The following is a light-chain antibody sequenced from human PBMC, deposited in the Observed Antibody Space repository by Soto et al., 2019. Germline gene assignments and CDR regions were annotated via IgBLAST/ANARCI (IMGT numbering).Light chain of an antibody. J-gene: IGKJ5*01. CDR3: QHADSFPLIT. Sequence: DIQMTQSPSSLSASVGDSVTITCRASQSISTWLAWYQQKPGKAPKLLXYAAASLQSGVPSRFSGSGSGTDLTLTISSLQKEDFATYYCQHADSFPLITFGQGTRLEIK. V-gene: IGKV1-12*01. CDR1: QSISTW. CDR2: AAA.